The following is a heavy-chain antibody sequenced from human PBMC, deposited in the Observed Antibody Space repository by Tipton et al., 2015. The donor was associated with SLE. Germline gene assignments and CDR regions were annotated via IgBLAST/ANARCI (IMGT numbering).Heavy chain of an antibody. CDR3: SRTARVFDF. CDR1: GGSVTTYY. CDR2: ISYSGDV. V-gene: IGHV4-59*02. Sequence: TLSLTCTISGGSVTTYYWSWIRQPPGKGLEFIGYISYSGDVNYHPSLKSRVTISLDSSKNHLSLKLTSVTPADTAGYYCSRTARVFDFWGRGTLVSVSS. D-gene: IGHD6-6*01. J-gene: IGHJ4*01.